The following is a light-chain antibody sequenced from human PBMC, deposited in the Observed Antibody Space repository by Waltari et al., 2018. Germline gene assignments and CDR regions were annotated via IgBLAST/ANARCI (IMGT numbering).Light chain of an antibody. Sequence: DIVMTQSPATLSVSPGDGVTLTCRASQSVSTKLAWYQLKPGQAPRLLIYDASSRATGIPARFSGSGSGTEFTLTISSLQSEDFALYYCQQYHNRPPWTFGQGTKVEIK. CDR3: QQYHNRPPWT. J-gene: IGKJ1*01. CDR1: QSVSTK. V-gene: IGKV3D-15*01. CDR2: DAS.